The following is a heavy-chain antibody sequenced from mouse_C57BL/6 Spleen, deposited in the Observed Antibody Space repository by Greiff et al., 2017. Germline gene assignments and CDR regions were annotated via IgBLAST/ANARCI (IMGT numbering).Heavy chain of an antibody. CDR1: GYAFSSSW. J-gene: IGHJ4*01. CDR2: IYPGDGDT. Sequence: VQLVESGPELVKPGASVKISCKASGYAFSSSWMNWVKQRPGQGLEWIGRIYPGDGDTNYNGKFKGKATLTADKSSSTAYMQLSSLTSEDSAVYFCAREGTTVVSMDYWGQGTSVTVSS. D-gene: IGHD1-1*01. V-gene: IGHV1-82*01. CDR3: AREGTTVVSMDY.